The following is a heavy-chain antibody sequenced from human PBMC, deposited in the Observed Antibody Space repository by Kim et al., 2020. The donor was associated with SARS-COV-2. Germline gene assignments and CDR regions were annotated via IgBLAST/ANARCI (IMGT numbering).Heavy chain of an antibody. V-gene: IGHV3-30*02. CDR3: AKDLRGSLLV. J-gene: IGHJ4*02. CDR2: NK. Sequence: NKYYADSVKGRFTISRDNSKNTLYLQMNSLRAEDTAVYYCAKDLRGSLLVWGQGTLVTVSS. D-gene: IGHD3-10*01.